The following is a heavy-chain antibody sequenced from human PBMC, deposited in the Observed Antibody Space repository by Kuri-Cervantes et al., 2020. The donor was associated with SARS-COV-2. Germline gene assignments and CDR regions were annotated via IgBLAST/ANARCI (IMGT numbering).Heavy chain of an antibody. CDR1: GFTFSSYA. D-gene: IGHD3-22*01. J-gene: IGHJ4*02. V-gene: IGHV3-23*01. CDR3: AKDHQYYYDSSGYYYFGY. Sequence: GGSLRLSCAASGFTFSSYAMSWVRQAPGKGLEWVSAISGSGGSTYYADSVKGRFTISRDNSKNTLYLQMNSLRAEDTAVYYCAKDHQYYYDSSGYYYFGYWGLGTLVTVSS. CDR2: ISGSGGST.